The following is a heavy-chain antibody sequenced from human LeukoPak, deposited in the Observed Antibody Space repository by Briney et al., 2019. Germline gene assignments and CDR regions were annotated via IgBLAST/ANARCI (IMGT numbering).Heavy chain of an antibody. J-gene: IGHJ6*04. CDR3: AKPEAAYEILTGYHYYYYGMDV. D-gene: IGHD3-9*01. Sequence: GASVKVSCKASGYTFTGYYMHWVRQAPGQGLEWIGWINSNSGGTNYAQKFQGWVTMTRDTSISTAYMELSRLRSDDTAVYYCAKPEAAYEILTGYHYYYYGMDVWGKGTTVTVSS. CDR1: GYTFTGYY. V-gene: IGHV1-2*04. CDR2: INSNSGGT.